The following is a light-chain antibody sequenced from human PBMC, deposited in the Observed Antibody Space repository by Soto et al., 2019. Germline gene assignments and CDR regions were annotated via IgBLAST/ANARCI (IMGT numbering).Light chain of an antibody. CDR2: GAS. Sequence: DVQMTQSPPFVSASVGDRFSITCRASQGISTSLVWYQHKPGKAPELLIFGASNLQTGVPSRFSGSGSGTDFTLSITSLQPDDSATYYCQQTKTFPWTFGQGTKVDI. V-gene: IGKV1-12*01. CDR3: QQTKTFPWT. J-gene: IGKJ1*01. CDR1: QGISTS.